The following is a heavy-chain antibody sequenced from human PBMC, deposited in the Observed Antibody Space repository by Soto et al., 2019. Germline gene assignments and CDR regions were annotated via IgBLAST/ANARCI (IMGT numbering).Heavy chain of an antibody. CDR3: ARVRHRITGTTHFDY. V-gene: IGHV1-46*01. J-gene: IGHJ4*02. Sequence: ASVKVSCKASGYTFTSYYMHWVRQAPGQGLEWMGIINPSGGSTSYAQKFQGRVTMTRDTSTSTVYMELSSLRSEDTAVYYCARVRHRITGTTHFDYWGQGTQVTVSS. D-gene: IGHD1-20*01. CDR2: INPSGGST. CDR1: GYTFTSYY.